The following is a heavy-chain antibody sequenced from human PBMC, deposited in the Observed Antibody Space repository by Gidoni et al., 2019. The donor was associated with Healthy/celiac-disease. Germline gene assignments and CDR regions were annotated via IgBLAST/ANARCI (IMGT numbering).Heavy chain of an antibody. D-gene: IGHD6-13*01. V-gene: IGHV3-9*01. Sequence: EVQLVESGGGLVQPGRSLRLSCAASGFTFNDYAMHWVRQAPGKGLEWVAGISWNSGSIGYADSVKGRFTISRDNAKNSLYLQMNSLRAEDTALYYCAKDIGASASGIKYWGQGTLVTVSS. CDR3: AKDIGASASGIKY. J-gene: IGHJ4*02. CDR1: GFTFNDYA. CDR2: ISWNSGSI.